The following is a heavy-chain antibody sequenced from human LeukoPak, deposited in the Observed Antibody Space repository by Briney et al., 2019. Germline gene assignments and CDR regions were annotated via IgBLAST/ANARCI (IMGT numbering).Heavy chain of an antibody. Sequence: GGSLRLSCAASGFTFSGSAMHWVRQASGKGLEWVGRIRSKANSYATAYAASVKGRFTISRDDSKNTAYLQMNSLKAEDTAVYYCTFDSSGSSFDYWGQGTLVTVSS. CDR1: GFTFSGSA. D-gene: IGHD3-22*01. CDR2: IRSKANSYAT. V-gene: IGHV3-73*01. J-gene: IGHJ4*02. CDR3: TFDSSGSSFDY.